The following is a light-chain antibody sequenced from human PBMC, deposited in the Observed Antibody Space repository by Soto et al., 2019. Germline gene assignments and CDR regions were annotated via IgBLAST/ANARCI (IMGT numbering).Light chain of an antibody. CDR1: QSIYSS. CDR3: QQSYSATYT. Sequence: DLQMTQSPSSLSASVGDRVTITCRASQSIYSSLNWYHQKPGKAPKLLIYAASNLQSGVPSRFGGSGSGTDFTLSISSLQPEDFATYYCQQSYSATYTFGQGTKLEI. V-gene: IGKV1-39*01. CDR2: AAS. J-gene: IGKJ2*01.